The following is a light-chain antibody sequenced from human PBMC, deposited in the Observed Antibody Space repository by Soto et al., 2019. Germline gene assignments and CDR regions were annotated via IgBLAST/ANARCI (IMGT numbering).Light chain of an antibody. CDR3: QQSYSTPLT. J-gene: IGKJ5*01. Sequence: DIQMTQSPFSLSASVGDTVTITCRASQGISSYLNWYQQKPGKAPKLLIYAASSLQSGVPSRFSGSGSGTDFTLTISSLQPEDFATYYCQQSYSTPLTFGGGTRLEIK. CDR2: AAS. V-gene: IGKV1-39*01. CDR1: QGISSY.